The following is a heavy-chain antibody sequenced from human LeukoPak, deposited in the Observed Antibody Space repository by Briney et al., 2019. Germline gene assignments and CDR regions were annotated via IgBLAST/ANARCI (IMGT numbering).Heavy chain of an antibody. CDR2: ISGSGGST. J-gene: IGHJ4*02. Sequence: GGSLRLSCAASGFTFSNYAMSWVRQAPGKGLEWVSVISGSGGSTYYADSVKGRFTISRDNSKNTLFLQMNSLRAEDTAVYYCARINMVRGVISPPDHWGQGTLVTVSS. CDR1: GFTFSNYA. CDR3: ARINMVRGVISPPDH. D-gene: IGHD3-10*01. V-gene: IGHV3-23*01.